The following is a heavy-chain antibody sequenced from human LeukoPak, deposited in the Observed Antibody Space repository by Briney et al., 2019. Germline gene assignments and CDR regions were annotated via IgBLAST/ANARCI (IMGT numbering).Heavy chain of an antibody. D-gene: IGHD5-18*01. Sequence: SGRSLRLSCAASGFTFSSYDMHWVRQAPGKELEWVAVISYDGSNKYYADSVKGRFTISRDNSKNTLYLQMNSLRAEDTAVYYCARVAAPIMYVDTAMFFDYWGQGTLVTVSS. CDR3: ARVAAPIMYVDTAMFFDY. V-gene: IGHV3-30*04. J-gene: IGHJ4*02. CDR1: GFTFSSYD. CDR2: ISYDGSNK.